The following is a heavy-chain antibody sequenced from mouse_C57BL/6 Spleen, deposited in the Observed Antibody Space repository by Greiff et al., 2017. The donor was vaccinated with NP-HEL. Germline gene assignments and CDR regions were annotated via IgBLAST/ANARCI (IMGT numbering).Heavy chain of an antibody. CDR2: INPNNGGT. CDR1: GYTFTDYY. CDR3: ASRSLYYYGSSYNWYFDV. D-gene: IGHD1-1*01. V-gene: IGHV1-26*01. Sequence: EVQLQQSGPELVKPGASVKISCKASGYTFTDYYMNWVKQSHGKSLEWIGDINPNNGGTSYNQKFKGKATLTVDKSSSTAYMELRSMTSEDSAVYYCASRSLYYYGSSYNWYFDVWGTGTTVTVSS. J-gene: IGHJ1*03.